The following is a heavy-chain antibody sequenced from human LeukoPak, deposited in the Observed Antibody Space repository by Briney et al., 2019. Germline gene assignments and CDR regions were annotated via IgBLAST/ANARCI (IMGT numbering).Heavy chain of an antibody. J-gene: IGHJ6*02. CDR2: MNPNSGNT. D-gene: IGHD6-19*01. V-gene: IGHV1-8*01. CDR1: GYTFTSYD. Sequence: GASVKVSCKASGYTFTSYDINWVRQATGQGLEWMGWMNPNSGNTGYAQKFQGRVTMTRNTSISTAYMELSSLRSEDTAVYYCARQYSSGWYSYYYYYGMDVWGQGTMVTVSS. CDR3: ARQYSSGWYSYYYYYGMDV.